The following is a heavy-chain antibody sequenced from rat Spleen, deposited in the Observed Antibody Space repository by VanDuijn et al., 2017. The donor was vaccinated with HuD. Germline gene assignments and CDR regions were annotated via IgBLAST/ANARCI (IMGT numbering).Heavy chain of an antibody. CDR1: GFTFSTFP. CDR2: ISPSGGST. V-gene: IGHV5-19*01. D-gene: IGHD1-11*01. J-gene: IGHJ4*01. CDR3: ATGVGVMDA. Sequence: EVQLVESGGGLVQPGRSLKLSCAVSGFTFSTFPMAWVRQAPKKGLEWVASISPSGGSTYYRDSVKGRFTISRDNAKSTLYLQMDSLRSEDTATYYCATGVGVMDAWGQGASVTVSS.